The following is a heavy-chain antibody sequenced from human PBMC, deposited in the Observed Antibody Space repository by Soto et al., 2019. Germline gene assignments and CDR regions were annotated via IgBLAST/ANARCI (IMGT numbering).Heavy chain of an antibody. V-gene: IGHV4-30-4*01. J-gene: IGHJ5*02. CDR1: GGSISSGDYY. CDR2: IYDSGST. Sequence: QVQLQVSGPGLEKPSQTLSLTCTVSGGSISSGDYYWSWIRQPPGKGLEWIGYIYDSGSTYYNSSLKSRVNITLDTSKNQFSLKLTSVTAADTAVYYCARDNGVGPWGQGTLVTVSS. CDR3: ARDNGVGP. D-gene: IGHD2-8*01.